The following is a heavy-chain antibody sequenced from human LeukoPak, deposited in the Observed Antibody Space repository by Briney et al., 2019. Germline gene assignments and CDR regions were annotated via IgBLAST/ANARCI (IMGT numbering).Heavy chain of an antibody. J-gene: IGHJ4*02. Sequence: SETLSLTCAVYGGSFSGYYWSWIRQPPGKWLEWIGEINHSGSTNYNPSLKSRVTISVDPYTNQFSLKLSSVTAADPAVYYCARGRPRLGRVYFDYWGQGTLVTVSS. V-gene: IGHV4-34*01. CDR1: GGSFSGYY. CDR3: ARGRPRLGRVYFDY. D-gene: IGHD3-10*01. CDR2: INHSGST.